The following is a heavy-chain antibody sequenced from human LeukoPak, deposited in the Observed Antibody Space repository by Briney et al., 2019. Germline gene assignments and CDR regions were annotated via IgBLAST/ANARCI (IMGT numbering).Heavy chain of an antibody. CDR2: INPSGGST. J-gene: IGHJ3*02. V-gene: IGHV1-46*01. CDR1: GYTFTSYY. CDR3: ASLMTANNDAFDI. Sequence: GASVKVSFKASGYTFTSYYMHWVRQAPGQGLEWMGIINPSGGSTSYAQKFQGRVTMTRDTSTSTVYMELSSLRSEDTAVYYCASLMTANNDAFDIWGQGTMVTVSS.